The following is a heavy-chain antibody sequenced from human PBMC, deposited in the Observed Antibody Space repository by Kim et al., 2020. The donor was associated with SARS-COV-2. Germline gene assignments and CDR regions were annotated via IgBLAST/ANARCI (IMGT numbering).Heavy chain of an antibody. V-gene: IGHV4-31*03. D-gene: IGHD3-10*01. CDR3: ARPLWFGAAFDI. CDR1: GGSISSGGYY. Sequence: SETLSLTCTVSGGSISSGGYYWSWIRQHPGKGLEWIGYIYYSGSTYYNPSLKSRVTISVDTSKNQFSLKLSSVTAADTAVYYCARPLWFGAAFDIWGQGTMVTVSS. CDR2: IYYSGST. J-gene: IGHJ3*02.